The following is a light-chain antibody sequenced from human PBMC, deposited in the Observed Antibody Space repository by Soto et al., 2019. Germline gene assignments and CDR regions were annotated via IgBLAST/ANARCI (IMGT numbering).Light chain of an antibody. Sequence: QSALTQPVSVSGSPGQSITISCTGTSSDVGGYNYVSWYQQHPGKAPKLMIYEVSNRPSGVSNRFSGSKSGNTASLTISGLQAEDEADYYCSSYTSSSTLNVFGTGTKLTVL. CDR2: EVS. J-gene: IGLJ1*01. V-gene: IGLV2-14*01. CDR3: SSYTSSSTLNV. CDR1: SSDVGGYNY.